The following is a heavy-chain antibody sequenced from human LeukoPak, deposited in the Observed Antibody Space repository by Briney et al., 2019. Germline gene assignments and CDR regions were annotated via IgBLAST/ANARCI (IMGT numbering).Heavy chain of an antibody. CDR3: TTDYYYDSSGYYSWVR. V-gene: IGHV3-15*01. Sequence: GGSLRLSCAASGFTFSNAWMSWVPQAPGKGLEWVGRIKSKTDGGTTDYAAPVKGRFTISRDDSKNTLYLQMNSLKTEDTAVYYCTTDYYYDSSGYYSWVRWGQGTLVTVSS. D-gene: IGHD3-22*01. J-gene: IGHJ4*02. CDR1: GFTFSNAW. CDR2: IKSKTDGGTT.